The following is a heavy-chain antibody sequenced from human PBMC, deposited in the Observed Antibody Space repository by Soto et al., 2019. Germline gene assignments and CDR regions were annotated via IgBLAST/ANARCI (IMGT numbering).Heavy chain of an antibody. V-gene: IGHV1-18*01. J-gene: IGHJ6*02. Sequence: QVQLVQSGDEVRKPGSSVKVSCKASGYIFVNYGIAWVRQAPGQGLEWMGWISPYSGNTHYASKVQGRLTMTTDTSSSTANLDLVSLTSGDTAVYYCSILDNYVTTTPQDVWGQGTTVTVSS. CDR3: SILDNYVTTTPQDV. CDR1: GYIFVNYG. D-gene: IGHD3-16*01. CDR2: ISPYSGNT.